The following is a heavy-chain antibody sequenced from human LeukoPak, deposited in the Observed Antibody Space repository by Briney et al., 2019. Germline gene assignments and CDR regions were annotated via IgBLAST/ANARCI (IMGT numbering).Heavy chain of an antibody. CDR2: ISAYNGNT. CDR1: GYTFTSYG. D-gene: IGHD6-19*01. J-gene: IGHJ6*02. V-gene: IGHV1-18*01. Sequence: GAAVKVSCTASGYTFTSYGISWVRQAPGQGLEWMGWISAYNGNTNYAQKLQGRVTMTTDTSTSTAYMELRSLRSDDTAVYYCSRDGVLPPYSCGSGPGYYGMDVWGQGTTVTVSS. CDR3: SRDGVLPPYSCGSGPGYYGMDV.